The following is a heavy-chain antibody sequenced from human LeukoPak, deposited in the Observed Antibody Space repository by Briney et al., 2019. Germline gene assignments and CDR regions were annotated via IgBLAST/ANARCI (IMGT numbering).Heavy chain of an antibody. CDR2: FSYSGNT. CDR1: GGSISSADHC. J-gene: IGHJ3*02. V-gene: IGHV4-39*01. CDR3: ARQERRDASPKGAFDI. Sequence: SETLSPTCTVSGGSISSADHCWGWIRQPPGKGLEWIGSFSYSGNTYYNPPLRSRVAISVDTSKNQFSLKLTSVTAADTAVYSCARQERRDASPKGAFDIWGQGTMVTVSS. D-gene: IGHD5-24*01.